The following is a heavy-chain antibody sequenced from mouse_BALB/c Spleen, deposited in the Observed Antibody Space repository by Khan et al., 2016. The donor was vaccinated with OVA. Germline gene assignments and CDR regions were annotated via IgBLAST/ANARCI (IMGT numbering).Heavy chain of an antibody. CDR2: INPSSGYT. V-gene: IGHV1-4*01. CDR1: GYTFTNYT. CDR3: VRIPITPYDIDY. Sequence: VQLQESGAELARPGASVKMSCKTSGYTFTNYTMHWVKQRPGQGLEWIGYINPSSGYTNYNQNFNDKATLPTDRSSSTAYMQLSSLTSDDSAVYYCVRIPITPYDIDYWGQGTTLTGSS. D-gene: IGHD2-14*01. J-gene: IGHJ2*01.